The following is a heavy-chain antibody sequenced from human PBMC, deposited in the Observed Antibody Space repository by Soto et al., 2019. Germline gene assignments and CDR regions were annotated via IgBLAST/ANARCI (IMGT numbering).Heavy chain of an antibody. CDR1: GFTFSTYW. CDR3: ARRVGYCYGIMDV. Sequence: EVQLVESGGGLVQPGGSLRLSCAASGFTFSTYWMHWVRQVPGKGLVWVSRINTDGSSTSYADSVKGRFTISRDNAKNTFSLQMNSLRAEDTAVYFCARRVGYCYGIMDVWGQGTTVTVSS. J-gene: IGHJ6*02. CDR2: INTDGSST. D-gene: IGHD5-18*01. V-gene: IGHV3-74*01.